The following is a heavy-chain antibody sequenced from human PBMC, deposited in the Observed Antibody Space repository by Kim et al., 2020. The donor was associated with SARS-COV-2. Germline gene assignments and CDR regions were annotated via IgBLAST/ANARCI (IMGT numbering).Heavy chain of an antibody. V-gene: IGHV1-2*02. CDR2: INPNSGGT. CDR3: ARVQRPYYDSSGHDY. D-gene: IGHD3-22*01. Sequence: ASVKVSCKASGYTFTGYYMHWVRQAPGQGLEWMGWINPNSGGTNYAQKFQGRVTMTRDTSISTAYMELSRLRSDDTAVYYCARVQRPYYDSSGHDYWGQGTLVTVSS. J-gene: IGHJ4*02. CDR1: GYTFTGYY.